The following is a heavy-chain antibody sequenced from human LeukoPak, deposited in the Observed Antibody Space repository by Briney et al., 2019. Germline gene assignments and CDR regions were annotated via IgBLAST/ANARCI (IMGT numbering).Heavy chain of an antibody. V-gene: IGHV4-39*07. Sequence: ETLSLTCTVSGGSISSTSYYWGWIRQPPGKGLEWIGSIYYSGSTYYNPSLKSRVTISVDTSKNQFSLKLSSVTAADTAVYYCARAGIQLWDFDYWGQGTLVTVSS. CDR3: ARAGIQLWDFDY. J-gene: IGHJ4*02. CDR2: IYYSGST. CDR1: GGSISSTSYY. D-gene: IGHD5-18*01.